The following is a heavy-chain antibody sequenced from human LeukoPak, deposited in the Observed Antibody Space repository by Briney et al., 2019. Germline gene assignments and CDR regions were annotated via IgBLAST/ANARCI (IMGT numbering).Heavy chain of an antibody. CDR1: GFTFSTYT. D-gene: IGHD3-10*01. V-gene: IGHV3-23*01. J-gene: IGHJ6*03. CDR3: AKYYYGSGSRIPLYYYYYMDV. Sequence: GGSLRLSCVASGFTFSTYTMNWVRQAPGKGLEWVSGMSGSGGSTYYADSVKGRFTISRDNSKNTLYLQMNSLRAEDTAVYYCAKYYYGSGSRIPLYYYYYMDVWGRGTTVTVSS. CDR2: MSGSGGST.